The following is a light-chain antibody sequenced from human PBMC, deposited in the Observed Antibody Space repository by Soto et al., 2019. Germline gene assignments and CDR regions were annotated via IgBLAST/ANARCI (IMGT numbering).Light chain of an antibody. CDR3: QQYDTYSSWP. CDR1: QSINNW. CDR2: DAS. Sequence: DIQMTQSPSTLSASVGDRVTITCRASQSINNWLAWYQQKPGKAPKLLIYDASSLDSGVPSRFSGSASGTEFTLTISSLQPDDFATYFCQQYDTYSSWPFGQGTKVDIK. V-gene: IGKV1-5*01. J-gene: IGKJ1*01.